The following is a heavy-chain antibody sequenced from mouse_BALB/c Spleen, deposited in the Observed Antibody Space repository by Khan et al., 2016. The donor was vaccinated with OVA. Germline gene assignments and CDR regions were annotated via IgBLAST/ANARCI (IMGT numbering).Heavy chain of an antibody. CDR3: AGGDYYGDDFDY. CDR2: ISYSGDT. CDR1: GYSITSDYA. V-gene: IGHV3-2*02. J-gene: IGHJ2*01. D-gene: IGHD1-1*01. Sequence: EVQLHESGPGLVKPSQSLSLTCTVTGYSITSDYAWNWIRQFPGNKLEWMGYISYSGDTSYTPSLKSRISITRDTSKNQFFLQLNSVTTEDTATYAGAGGDYYGDDFDYWGQGTTVTVSS.